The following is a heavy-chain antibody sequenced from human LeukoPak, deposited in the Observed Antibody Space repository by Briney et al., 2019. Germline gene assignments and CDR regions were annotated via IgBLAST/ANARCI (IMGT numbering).Heavy chain of an antibody. CDR1: GFTFSSYA. D-gene: IGHD3-22*01. Sequence: GRSLRLSCAASGFTFSSYAMHWVRQAPGKGLEWVAVISYDGSNKYYADSVKGRFTISRDNSKNTLYLQMNSLRAEDTAVYYCARGRLYYYDSSGYYGGYAFDIWGQGTMVTVSS. CDR3: ARGRLYYYDSSGYYGGYAFDI. V-gene: IGHV3-30-3*01. CDR2: ISYDGSNK. J-gene: IGHJ3*02.